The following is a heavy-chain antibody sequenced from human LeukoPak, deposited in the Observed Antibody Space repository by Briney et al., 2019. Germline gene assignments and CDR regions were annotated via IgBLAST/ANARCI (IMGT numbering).Heavy chain of an antibody. V-gene: IGHV4-59*01. CDR3: ARVSGYDWESFYDY. CDR2: IYYSGST. Sequence: PSETLSLTCTVSGGSISSYYWSWIRQPPGKGLEWIGYIYYSGSTNYNPSLKSRVTISVDTSKNQFSLKLSSVTAADTAVYYCARVSGYDWESFYDYWGQGTLVTVAS. CDR1: GGSISSYY. J-gene: IGHJ4*02. D-gene: IGHD5-12*01.